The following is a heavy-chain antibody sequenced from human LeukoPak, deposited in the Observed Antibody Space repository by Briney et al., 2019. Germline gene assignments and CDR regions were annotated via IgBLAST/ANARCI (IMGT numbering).Heavy chain of an antibody. CDR1: GFTFSSYG. CDR2: IWYDGSNK. V-gene: IGHV3-33*08. D-gene: IGHD3-22*01. CDR3: ARGYYDSSGYYPDAFDI. Sequence: PGRSLRLSCAASGFTFSSYGMHWVRQAPGKGLEWVAVIWYDGSNKHYADSVKGRFTISRDNSKNTLYLQMNSLRAEDTAVYYCARGYYDSSGYYPDAFDIWGQGTMVTVSS. J-gene: IGHJ3*02.